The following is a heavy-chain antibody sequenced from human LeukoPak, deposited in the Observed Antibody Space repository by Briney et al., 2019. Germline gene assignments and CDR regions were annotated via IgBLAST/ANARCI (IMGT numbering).Heavy chain of an antibody. CDR1: GGTFSSYA. J-gene: IGHJ6*03. Sequence: GASVKVSCKASGGTFSSYAISWVRQAPGQGLEWMGRIIAIFGTANYAQKFQGRVTITTDESTSTAYMELSSLRSEDTAVYYCARDGMGAPTYYYYMDVWGKGTTVTVSS. V-gene: IGHV1-69*05. CDR2: IIAIFGTA. CDR3: ARDGMGAPTYYYYMDV. D-gene: IGHD1-26*01.